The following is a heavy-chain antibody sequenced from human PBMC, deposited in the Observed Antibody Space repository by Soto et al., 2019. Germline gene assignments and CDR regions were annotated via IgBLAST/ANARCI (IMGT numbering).Heavy chain of an antibody. J-gene: IGHJ6*02. CDR3: ASSGRGDITARVHFFYYGLDV. D-gene: IGHD5-18*01. CDR2: IWWDGIYK. CDR1: GFTFSSSV. Sequence: GGSLRLSCAASGFTFSSSVMHWVRQAPGKGLEWVAVIWWDGIYKYYEDSVKGRFTISRDNSQNTLYLQMNSLRVADTAVYYCASSGRGDITARVHFFYYGLDVWGHGSAVTF. V-gene: IGHV3-33*01.